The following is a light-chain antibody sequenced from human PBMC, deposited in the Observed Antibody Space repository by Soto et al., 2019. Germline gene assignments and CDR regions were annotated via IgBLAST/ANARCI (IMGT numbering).Light chain of an antibody. CDR3: QQYNNWPPWT. V-gene: IGKV3-20*01. Sequence: EIVLTQSPGTLSLSPGERATLSCRSSHSVSSNYLAWYQQKPGQAPRLLIYDASSRATGIPDRFSGSGSGTDFTLTISRLEPVDFAVYYCQQYNNWPPWTFGQGTKVEIK. J-gene: IGKJ1*01. CDR1: HSVSSNY. CDR2: DAS.